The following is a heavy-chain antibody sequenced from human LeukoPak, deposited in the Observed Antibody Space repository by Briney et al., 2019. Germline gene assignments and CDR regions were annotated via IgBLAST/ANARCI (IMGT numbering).Heavy chain of an antibody. CDR3: ARVEGYDSRGYYYY. J-gene: IGHJ4*02. D-gene: IGHD3-22*01. CDR1: GFTFSSYG. Sequence: PGGSLRLSCAASGFTFSSYGMHWVRQAPGKGLEWVAVIWYDGSNKYYADSVKGRFTISRDNSKNTLYLQMNSLRAEDTAVYYCARVEGYDSRGYYYYWGQGTLVTVSS. CDR2: IWYDGSNK. V-gene: IGHV3-33*01.